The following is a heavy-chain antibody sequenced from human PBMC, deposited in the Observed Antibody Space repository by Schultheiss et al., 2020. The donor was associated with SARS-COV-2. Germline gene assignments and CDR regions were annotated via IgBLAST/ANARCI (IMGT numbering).Heavy chain of an antibody. CDR1: GGTFSSYA. Sequence: SVKVSCKASGGTFSSYAISWVRQAPGQGLEWMGGIIPIFGTANYAQKFQGRVTITADESTSTAYMELSSLRSEDTAVYYCARVSLPGGPDYYYYGMDVWGQGTTVTVSS. V-gene: IGHV1-69*13. CDR2: IIPIFGTA. J-gene: IGHJ6*02. D-gene: IGHD3-10*01. CDR3: ARVSLPGGPDYYYYGMDV.